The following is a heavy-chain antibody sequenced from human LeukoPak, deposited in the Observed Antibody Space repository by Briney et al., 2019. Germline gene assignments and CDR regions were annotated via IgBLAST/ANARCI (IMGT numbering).Heavy chain of an antibody. V-gene: IGHV4-38-2*01. CDR2: IYYSGST. J-gene: IGHJ6*03. Sequence: GSLRLSCAASGFTFSSYAMSWVRQPPGKGLEWIGSIYYSGSTYYNPSLKSRVTISVDTSKNQFSLKLSSVTAADTAVYYCATANSSSWSLYYYYYYMDVWGKGTTVTISS. D-gene: IGHD6-13*01. CDR3: ATANSSSWSLYYYYYYMDV. CDR1: GFTFSSYA.